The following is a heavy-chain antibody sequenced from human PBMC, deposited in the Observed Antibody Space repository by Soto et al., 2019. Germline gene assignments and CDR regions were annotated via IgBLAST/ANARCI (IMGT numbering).Heavy chain of an antibody. CDR1: GYTFTGYY. D-gene: IGHD5-12*01. V-gene: IGHV1-2*04. CDR2: INPNSGGT. CDR3: AREGAGYNSGYYYGMDV. J-gene: IGHJ6*02. Sequence: KVSCKASGYTFTGYYMHWVRQAPGQGLEWMGWINPNSGGTNYAQKFQGWVTMTRDTSISTAYMELSRLRSDDTAVYYCAREGAGYNSGYYYGMDVWGQGTTVTVSS.